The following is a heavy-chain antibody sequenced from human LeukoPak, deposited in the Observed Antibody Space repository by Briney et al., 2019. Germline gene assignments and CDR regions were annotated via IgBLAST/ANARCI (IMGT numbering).Heavy chain of an antibody. CDR2: IYYSGST. V-gene: IGHV4-39*01. D-gene: IGHD2-2*01. CDR3: ARGGAIVVVPAAMSPSFDY. CDR1: GGSISSSSYY. Sequence: SETLSLTCTVSGGSISSSSYYWGWIRQRPGKGLEWIGSIYYSGSTYYNPSLKSRVTISVDTSKNQFSLKLSSVTAADTAVYYCARGGAIVVVPAAMSPSFDYWGQGTLVTVSS. J-gene: IGHJ4*02.